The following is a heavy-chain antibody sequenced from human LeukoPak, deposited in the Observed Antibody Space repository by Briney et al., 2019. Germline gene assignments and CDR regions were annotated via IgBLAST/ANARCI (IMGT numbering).Heavy chain of an antibody. CDR1: GFIVSNNH. V-gene: IGHV3-11*01. CDR2: ISSSGSTI. Sequence: GGSLRLSCAASGFIVSNNHMSWVRQAPGKGLEWVSYISSSGSTIYYADSVKGRFTISRDNAKNSLYLQMNSLRAEDTAVYYCARAAGWFDPWGQGTLVTVSS. CDR3: ARAAGWFDP. J-gene: IGHJ5*02.